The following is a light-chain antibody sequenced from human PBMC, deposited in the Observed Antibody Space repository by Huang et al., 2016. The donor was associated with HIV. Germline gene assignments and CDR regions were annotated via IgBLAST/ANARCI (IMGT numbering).Light chain of an antibody. J-gene: IGKJ3*01. CDR1: QSISSSS. CDR2: GAS. Sequence: EIVLTQSPGTLSLSPGERATLSCRASQSISSSSLAWYLQKPGQAPTLLIYGASTRATDIPDRFSGSGSGTDFTLTISRLEPEDFAVYYCHQYGSPPFTFGPGTKVDIK. V-gene: IGKV3-20*01. CDR3: HQYGSPPFT.